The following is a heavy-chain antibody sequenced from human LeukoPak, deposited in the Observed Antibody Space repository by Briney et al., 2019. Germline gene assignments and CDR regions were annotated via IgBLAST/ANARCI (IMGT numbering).Heavy chain of an antibody. J-gene: IGHJ4*02. D-gene: IGHD5-24*01. CDR2: IRYDGSHE. CDR3: ARDSHGYISYYFDY. CDR1: GFTLSNYG. Sequence: GGSLRLPCAAFGFTLSNYGMHWVRQAPGKGLEWVAFIRYDGSHEYYVDSVRGRFTISRDFSKNTLYLQMNGLRAEDTAVYYCARDSHGYISYYFDYWGQGTLVTVSS. V-gene: IGHV3-30*02.